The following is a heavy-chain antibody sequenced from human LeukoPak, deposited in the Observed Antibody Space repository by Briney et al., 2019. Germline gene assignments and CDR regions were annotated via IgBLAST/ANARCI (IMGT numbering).Heavy chain of an antibody. Sequence: GGSLRLSCAASGFTFSSYWMHWVRQAPGKGLVSVSRVNPQGSETSYADSVRGRFTISRDNAKDALHLQMDNLRAEDTAVYYCARARWSSTGWFFGYWGQGTLVTVSS. J-gene: IGHJ4*02. CDR1: GFTFSSYW. V-gene: IGHV3-74*01. D-gene: IGHD6-19*01. CDR3: ARARWSSTGWFFGY. CDR2: VNPQGSET.